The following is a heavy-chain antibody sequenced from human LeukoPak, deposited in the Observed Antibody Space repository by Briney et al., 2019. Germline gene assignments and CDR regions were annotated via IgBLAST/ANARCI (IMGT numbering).Heavy chain of an antibody. CDR2: IIPIFGTA. V-gene: IGHV1-69*05. J-gene: IGHJ4*02. Sequence: GASVKVSCKASGGTFSSYAISWVRQAPGQGLEWMGGIIPIFGTANYAQKFQGRVTITTDESTSTAYMELSSLRSEDTAVYYCAKDLLPGRKVTTARSLDYWGQGTLVTVSS. CDR3: AKDLLPGRKVTTARSLDY. D-gene: IGHD4-17*01. CDR1: GGTFSSYA.